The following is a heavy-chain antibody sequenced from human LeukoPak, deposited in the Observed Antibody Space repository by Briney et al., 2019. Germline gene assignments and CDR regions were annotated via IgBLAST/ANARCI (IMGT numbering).Heavy chain of an antibody. CDR1: GLTFSDYY. CDR2: ISSSSSYT. D-gene: IGHD5-12*01. J-gene: IGHJ4*02. V-gene: IGHV3-11*05. Sequence: PGGSLRLSCAASGLTFSDYYMSWIRQAPGKGLEWVSYISSSSSYTDYADSVKGRFTISRDNAKNSLNLQMNSLRAEDTAVYYCARDSGYSGYSDYWGQGTLVTVSS. CDR3: ARDSGYSGYSDY.